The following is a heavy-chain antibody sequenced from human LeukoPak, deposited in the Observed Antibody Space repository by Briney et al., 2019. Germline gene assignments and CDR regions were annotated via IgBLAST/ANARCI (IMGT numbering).Heavy chain of an antibody. J-gene: IGHJ4*02. CDR1: GFTFSSYA. Sequence: GGSLRLSCAASGFTFSSYAMHWVRQAPGKGLEWVAVISYDGSNKYYADSVKGRFTISRDNSKNTLYLQMNSLRAEDTAVYYCARDSAQDFDYWGQGTLVTVSS. CDR2: ISYDGSNK. V-gene: IGHV3-30-3*01. CDR3: ARDSAQDFDY.